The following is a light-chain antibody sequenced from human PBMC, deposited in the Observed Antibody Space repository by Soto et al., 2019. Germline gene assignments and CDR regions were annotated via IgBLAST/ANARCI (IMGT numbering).Light chain of an antibody. CDR2: GAS. J-gene: IGKJ1*01. Sequence: DIVLTQSPATLSLSPGERATLSCRASQSLSNNYLAWYQKKHGQSPRLLIYGASTRATGIPDRFSGSGSGTAFSLTITRLEPADFAVYYCQNYGGSLPWTFGPGTKV. CDR1: QSLSNNY. V-gene: IGKV3-20*01. CDR3: QNYGGSLPWT.